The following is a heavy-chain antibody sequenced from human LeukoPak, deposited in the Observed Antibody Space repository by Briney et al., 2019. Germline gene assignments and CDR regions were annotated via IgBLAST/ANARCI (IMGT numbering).Heavy chain of an antibody. J-gene: IGHJ4*02. V-gene: IGHV1-46*01. CDR3: ARRGYFYGSGSYYPLDS. D-gene: IGHD3-10*01. CDR2: INPSIGSI. CDR1: GYTFTSYD. Sequence: GASVKISCKASGYTFTSYDMHWVRQAPGQGIEWMGVINPSIGSISYAQKFQGRVTMTRDTSTSTVYMELSRLRSEDTAVYFCARRGYFYGSGSYYPLDSWGQGTLGTVSS.